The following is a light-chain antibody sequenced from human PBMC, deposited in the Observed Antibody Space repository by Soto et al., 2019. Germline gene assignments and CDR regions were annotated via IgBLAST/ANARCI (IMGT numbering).Light chain of an antibody. Sequence: DIQMPQSPSSLSASVEDRVTITCRASQGIRSGLGWYQQKPGKAPKRLIDAASSLQSGVPSRFSGSESGTEFTLTISSLQPEDFATYYCLQHNTYPLTFGGGTKVDIK. CDR3: LQHNTYPLT. CDR1: QGIRSG. V-gene: IGKV1-17*01. CDR2: AAS. J-gene: IGKJ4*01.